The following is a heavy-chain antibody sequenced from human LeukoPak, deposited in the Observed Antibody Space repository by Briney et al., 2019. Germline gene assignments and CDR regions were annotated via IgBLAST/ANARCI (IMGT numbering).Heavy chain of an antibody. CDR1: GFTFSSYS. CDR3: ARDSQEEWERLNWFDP. V-gene: IGHV3-21*01. CDR2: ISSSSSYI. Sequence: PGGSLRLSCAASGFTFSSYSMNWVRQAPGKGLEWVSSISSSSSYIYYADSVKGRFTISRDNAKNSLYLQMNSLRAEDTAVYYCARDSQEEWERLNWFDPWGQGTLVSVSS. J-gene: IGHJ5*02. D-gene: IGHD1-26*01.